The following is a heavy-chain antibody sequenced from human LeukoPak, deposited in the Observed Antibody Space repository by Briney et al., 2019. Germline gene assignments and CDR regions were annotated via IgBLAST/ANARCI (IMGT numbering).Heavy chain of an antibody. CDR3: ARESGVPTATLFDY. CDR1: GFTFSSYW. Sequence: PGGSLRLSCAASGFTFSSYWMHWVRHAPGKGLVWVSRINSDGSSTTYADSVKGRFTISRDNAKNTLYLQMNSLRAEDTAVYYCARESGVPTATLFDYWGQGTLVTVSS. D-gene: IGHD2-2*01. J-gene: IGHJ4*02. V-gene: IGHV3-74*01. CDR2: INSDGSST.